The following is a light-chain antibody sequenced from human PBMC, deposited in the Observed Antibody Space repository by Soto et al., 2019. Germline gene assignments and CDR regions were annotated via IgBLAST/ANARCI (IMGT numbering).Light chain of an antibody. V-gene: IGLV2-14*01. CDR1: NSDVGIYDF. Sequence: QSVLTQPASVSGTPGQSITISCTGSNSDVGIYDFVSWYQHHPGRAPKLIVSEVSHRPSGVSNRFSGSKSGNTASLTISGLQSEDEADYYCISYTSDDVRYVFGTGTK. CDR3: ISYTSDDVRYV. CDR2: EVS. J-gene: IGLJ1*01.